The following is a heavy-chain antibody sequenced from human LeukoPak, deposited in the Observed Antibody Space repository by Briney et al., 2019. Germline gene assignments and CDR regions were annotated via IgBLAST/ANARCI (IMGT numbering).Heavy chain of an antibody. CDR1: GYTFTSYY. J-gene: IGHJ6*03. D-gene: IGHD1-26*01. CDR3: ARGRTFSGSYFYDYYYYYMDV. V-gene: IGHV1-18*04. CDR2: ISAYNGNT. Sequence: GASVKVSCKASGYTFTSYYMHWVRQAPGQGLEWMGWISAYNGNTNYAQKLQGRVTMTTDTSTSTAYMELRSLRSDDTAVYYCARGRTFSGSYFYDYYYYYMDVWGKGTTVTVSS.